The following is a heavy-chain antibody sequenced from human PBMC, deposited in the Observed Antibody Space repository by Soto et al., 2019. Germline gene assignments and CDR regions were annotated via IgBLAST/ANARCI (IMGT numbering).Heavy chain of an antibody. Sequence: PSHTLSLTGVISGGSVSSNSSAWNWIRQSPSRGLEWLGRTYYRSKWYNDYAVSVKSRITINPDTSKNQFSLQLNSVTPEDTAVYYCARDLPGPGDMDVWGQGTTVTVSS. J-gene: IGHJ6*02. CDR1: GGSVSSNSSA. V-gene: IGHV6-1*01. CDR2: TYYRSKWYN. CDR3: ARDLPGPGDMDV. D-gene: IGHD2-21*01.